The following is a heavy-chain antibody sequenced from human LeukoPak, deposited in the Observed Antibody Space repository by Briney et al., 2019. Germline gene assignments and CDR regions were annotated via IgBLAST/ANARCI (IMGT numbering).Heavy chain of an antibody. D-gene: IGHD3-10*01. CDR1: GFTFSSYG. CDR2: ISYDGSNK. J-gene: IGHJ4*02. CDR3: AKDMGVHAYYFDY. V-gene: IGHV3-30*18. Sequence: GRSLRLSCAASGFTFSSYGMHWVRQAPGKGLEWVAVISYDGSNKYYADSVKGRFTISRDNSKNTLYLQMNSLRAEDTAVYYCAKDMGVHAYYFDYWGQGTLVTVSS.